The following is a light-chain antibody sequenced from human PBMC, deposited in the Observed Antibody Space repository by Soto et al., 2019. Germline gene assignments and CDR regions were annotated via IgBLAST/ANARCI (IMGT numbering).Light chain of an antibody. Sequence: DIQLNQSPSFLSASVGDRVTVTCRASQGINSYLAWYQQKPGKAPKLLIYTASTLQSGVPSRFSGSGSGTEFTLTITSLQPEDFATYYCQHYNSYSEAFGQGTKVDI. V-gene: IGKV1-9*01. CDR2: TAS. CDR3: QHYNSYSEA. CDR1: QGINSY. J-gene: IGKJ1*01.